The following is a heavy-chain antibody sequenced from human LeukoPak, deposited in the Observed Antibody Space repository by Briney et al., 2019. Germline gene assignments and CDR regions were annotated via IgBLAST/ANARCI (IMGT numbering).Heavy chain of an antibody. V-gene: IGHV3-21*05. Sequence: GGSLARSCAASGFTLRRFAMKWIRQAPGKGLEWISYINTDSSDIHYADSVKGRFTISRDNARNTLFLQLSSLRAEDSAVYYCARDTFQPGLIDAWGQGTLVTVSS. CDR1: GFTLRRFA. J-gene: IGHJ5*02. D-gene: IGHD2-2*01. CDR3: ARDTFQPGLIDA. CDR2: INTDSSDI.